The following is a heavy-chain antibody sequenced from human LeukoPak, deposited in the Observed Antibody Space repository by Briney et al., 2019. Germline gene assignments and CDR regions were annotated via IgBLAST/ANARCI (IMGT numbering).Heavy chain of an antibody. V-gene: IGHV3-7*01. D-gene: IGHD3-10*01. CDR2: IKQDGSEK. J-gene: IGHJ6*03. Sequence: GGSLRLACAAAGFTFSSYWMSWVRQAPGKGLEWVANIKQDGSEKYYVDSVKGRFTISRDNAKNSLYLQMNSLRAEEKAVYYCARDCAYRSGIWYYYYMDVWGKGTTVTVSS. CDR3: ARDCAYRSGIWYYYYMDV. CDR1: GFTFSSYW.